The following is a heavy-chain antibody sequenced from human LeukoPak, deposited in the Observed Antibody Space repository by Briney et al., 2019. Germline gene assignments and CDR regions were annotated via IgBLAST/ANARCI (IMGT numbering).Heavy chain of an antibody. CDR1: GFTFSSYA. CDR3: AKGRVGATISPFDY. J-gene: IGHJ4*02. CDR2: ISGSGGST. V-gene: IGHV3-23*01. D-gene: IGHD1-26*01. Sequence: GGSLRLSCAASGFTFSSYAMSWVRQAPGKGLEWVSAISGSGGSTYYADSVKGRFTISRDNSKTTLYLQMNSLRAEDTAVYYCAKGRVGATISPFDYWGQGTLVTVSS.